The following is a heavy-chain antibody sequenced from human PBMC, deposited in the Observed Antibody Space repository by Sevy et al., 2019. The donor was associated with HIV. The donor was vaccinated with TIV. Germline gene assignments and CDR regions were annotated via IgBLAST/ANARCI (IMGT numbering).Heavy chain of an antibody. J-gene: IGHJ3*02. D-gene: IGHD3-22*01. CDR1: LTFTSYA. Sequence: GGSLRLSCAASLTFTSYAMNWVRQAPGKGLEWVSTISGSGGSTYYGDSVKGRFTISRDNSKNTLYRQMSSLRAEDTAVYYCAKDRYEGSGYYPEGAFDIWGQGTKVTVSS. V-gene: IGHV3-23*01. CDR2: ISGSGGST. CDR3: AKDRYEGSGYYPEGAFDI.